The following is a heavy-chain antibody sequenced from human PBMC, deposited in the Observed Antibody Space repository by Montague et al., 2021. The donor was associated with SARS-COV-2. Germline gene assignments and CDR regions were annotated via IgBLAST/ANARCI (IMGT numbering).Heavy chain of an antibody. J-gene: IGHJ4*02. Sequence: CAISGDSVCINNPAWNWVRQSPALHLEWLRRTYHRSEWYNDYAVSVKSRITINPDTSKNQISLQLNSVTPEDTAVYYCAITSASSDYWGQGTLVTVSS. CDR2: TYHRSEWYN. V-gene: IGHV6-1*01. D-gene: IGHD4-11*01. CDR1: GDSVCINNPA. CDR3: AITSASSDY.